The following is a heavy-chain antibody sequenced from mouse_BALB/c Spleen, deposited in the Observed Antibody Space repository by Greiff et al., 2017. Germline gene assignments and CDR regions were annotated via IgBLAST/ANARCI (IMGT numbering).Heavy chain of an antibody. Sequence: VQLQQSGPELVKPGASVRISCKASGYTFTSYYIHWVKQRPGQGLEWIGWIYPGNVNTKYNEKFKGKATLTADKSSSTAYMQLSSLTSEDSAVYFCARLGDYDGVAYWGQGTLVTVSA. D-gene: IGHD2-4*01. CDR1: GYTFTSYY. CDR3: ARLGDYDGVAY. J-gene: IGHJ3*01. V-gene: IGHV1S56*01. CDR2: IYPGNVNT.